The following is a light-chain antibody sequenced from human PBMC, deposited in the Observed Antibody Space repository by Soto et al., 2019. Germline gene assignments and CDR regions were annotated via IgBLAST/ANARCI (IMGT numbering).Light chain of an antibody. CDR2: DAS. CDR3: QQRSNWRVT. J-gene: IGKJ4*01. CDR1: QSVNIY. Sequence: EIVLTQSPATLSLSPGERATLSCRASQSVNIYLAWYQQKPGQAPRLLIYDASNRATGIPARFSGSGSGTDFTLTISSLEPEDIAVYYCQQRSNWRVTFGGGTKVKIK. V-gene: IGKV3-11*01.